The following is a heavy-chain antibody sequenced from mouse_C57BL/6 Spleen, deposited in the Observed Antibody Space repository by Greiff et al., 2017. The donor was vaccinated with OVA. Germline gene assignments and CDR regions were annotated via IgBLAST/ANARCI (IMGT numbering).Heavy chain of an antibody. V-gene: IGHV1-82*01. CDR2: IYPGDGDT. CDR1: GYAFSSSW. CDR3: ARQVEGNFFAY. J-gene: IGHJ3*01. D-gene: IGHD2-1*01. Sequence: QVQLQQSGPELVKPGASVKISCKASGYAFSSSWMNWVKQRPGKGLERIGRIYPGDGDTNYNGKFKGKATLTADKSSSTAYMQLSSLTSEDSAVYFCARQVEGNFFAYWGQGTLVTVSA.